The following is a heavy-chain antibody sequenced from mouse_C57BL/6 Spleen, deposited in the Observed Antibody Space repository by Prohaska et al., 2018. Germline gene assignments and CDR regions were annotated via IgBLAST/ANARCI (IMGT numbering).Heavy chain of an antibody. Sequence: KSLEWIGLVYPYNGGTSYNQKFKGKATLTVDTSSRTAYMELNSRTSEDCAVYYCALIYDEDDGHAMDYWGQGTSVTVSS. D-gene: IGHD2-4*01. CDR2: VYPYNGGT. CDR3: ALIYDEDDGHAMDY. V-gene: IGHV1-36*01. J-gene: IGHJ4*01.